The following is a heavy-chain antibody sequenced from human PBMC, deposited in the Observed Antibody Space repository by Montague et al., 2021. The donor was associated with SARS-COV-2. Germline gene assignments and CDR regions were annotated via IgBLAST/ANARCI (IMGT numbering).Heavy chain of an antibody. J-gene: IGHJ3*02. CDR1: GFTFRSYW. V-gene: IGHV3-74*01. CDR3: ARAPRRHYYDSTGFDAFDI. Sequence: SLRLSCAASGFTFRSYWMHWVRQAPGKGLVWASRINSDGSSTTYADSVKGRFAISRDNAKNTLYLQMNSLRAEDTAVYYCARAPRRHYYDSTGFDAFDIWGQGTMVTVSS. D-gene: IGHD3-22*01. CDR2: INSDGSST.